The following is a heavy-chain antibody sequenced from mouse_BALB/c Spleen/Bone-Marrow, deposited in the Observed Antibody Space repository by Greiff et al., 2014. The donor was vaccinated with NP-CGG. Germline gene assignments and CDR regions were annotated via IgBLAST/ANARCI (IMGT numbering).Heavy chain of an antibody. CDR1: GFTFSDFY. V-gene: IGHV5-4*02. CDR3: ARSGERYGAMDY. Sequence: EVQVVESGGGLVKPGGSLKLSCAASGFTFSDFYMFWFRQTPEKRLEWVATISNGGTYTYYPDSVKGRFTISRDNAKNNLYLQMSSLKSEDTAMYYCARSGERYGAMDYWGQETSVTVTS. CDR2: ISNGGTYT. J-gene: IGHJ4*01. D-gene: IGHD1-1*02.